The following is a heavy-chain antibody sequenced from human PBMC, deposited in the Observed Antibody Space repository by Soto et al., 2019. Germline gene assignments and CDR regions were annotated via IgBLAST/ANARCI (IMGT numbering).Heavy chain of an antibody. V-gene: IGHV4-59*08. CDR1: GCSISSYY. CDR2: IYYSGST. D-gene: IGHD3-10*01. Sequence: SEALSLTCTVSGCSISSYYWSWIRQPPGKGLEWIGYIYYSGSTNYNPSLKSRVTISVDTSKNQFSLKLSSVTAADTAVYYCARTMVRGVIIGYYYYYMDVWGKGTKVTVSS. J-gene: IGHJ6*03. CDR3: ARTMVRGVIIGYYYYYMDV.